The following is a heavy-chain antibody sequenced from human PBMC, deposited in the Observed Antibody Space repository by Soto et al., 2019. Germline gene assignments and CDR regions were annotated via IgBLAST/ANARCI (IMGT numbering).Heavy chain of an antibody. Sequence: TLSLTCAVSGGSISSGGYSWSWIRQPPGKGLEWIGYIYHSGSTYYNPSLKSRVTISVDRSKNQFSLKLSSVTAADTAVYYCARACPSVSVYYFEHWGQGTRVTVPS. D-gene: IGHD2-2*01. V-gene: IGHV4-30-2*01. CDR1: GGSISSGGYS. CDR3: ARACPSVSVYYFEH. CDR2: IYHSGST. J-gene: IGHJ4*02.